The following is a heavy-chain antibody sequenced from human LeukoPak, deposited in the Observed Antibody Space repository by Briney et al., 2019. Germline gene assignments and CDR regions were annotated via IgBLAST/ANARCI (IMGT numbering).Heavy chain of an antibody. CDR2: IWYDGSNK. V-gene: IGHV3-33*01. Sequence: GGSLRLSCAASGFTFSSYGMHWVRQAPGKGLEWVAVIWYDGSNKYYADSVKGRFTISRDNSKNTLYLQMNSLRAEDTAVYYCARAGYYDSSGYYPAPWAMDVWGQGTTVTVSS. CDR3: ARAGYYDSSGYYPAPWAMDV. J-gene: IGHJ6*02. CDR1: GFTFSSYG. D-gene: IGHD3-22*01.